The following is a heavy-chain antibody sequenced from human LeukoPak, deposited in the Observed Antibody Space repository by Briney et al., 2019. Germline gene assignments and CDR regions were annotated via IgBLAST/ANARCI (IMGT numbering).Heavy chain of an antibody. V-gene: IGHV3-15*01. D-gene: IGHD3-3*01. CDR1: GLTFSAAW. Sequence: PGGSLRLSCAASGLTFSAAWMSWVRQAPGKGLEWVGRIKSKTDGGTTDYAAPVKGRFTISRDDSKNTLYLQMNSLKTEDTAVYYCTTAILYYDFWSGYRTPSPTNWFDPWGQGTLVTVSS. CDR3: TTAILYYDFWSGYRTPSPTNWFDP. CDR2: IKSKTDGGTT. J-gene: IGHJ5*02.